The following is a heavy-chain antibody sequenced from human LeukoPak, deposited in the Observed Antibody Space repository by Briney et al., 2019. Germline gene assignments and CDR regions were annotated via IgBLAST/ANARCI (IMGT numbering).Heavy chain of an antibody. Sequence: SETLSLTCAVYGGSFSGYYWSWIRQPPGKGLEWIGEINHSGSTNYNPSLKSRVTISVDTSKNQFSLKLSSVTAADTAVYYCARGLGDTNGSGSYSVEDYWGQGSLVTVSS. V-gene: IGHV4-34*01. CDR2: INHSGST. J-gene: IGHJ4*02. CDR3: ARGLGDTNGSGSYSVEDY. D-gene: IGHD3-10*01. CDR1: GGSFSGYY.